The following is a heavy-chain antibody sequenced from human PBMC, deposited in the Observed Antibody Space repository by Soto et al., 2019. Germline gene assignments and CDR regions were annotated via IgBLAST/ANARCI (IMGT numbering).Heavy chain of an antibody. D-gene: IGHD3-10*01. Sequence: WGSLRISCAASGFAFHNYWRSWVRQAPGKGPEWVASIKYDGSEKYYVDSVKGRFTVSRDNSKNSLSMHLKSLRADDTAVYYCARFGTSPNGNWFDPWGQGTLVTVSS. CDR2: IKYDGSEK. CDR1: GFAFHNYW. CDR3: ARFGTSPNGNWFDP. J-gene: IGHJ5*02. V-gene: IGHV3-7*03.